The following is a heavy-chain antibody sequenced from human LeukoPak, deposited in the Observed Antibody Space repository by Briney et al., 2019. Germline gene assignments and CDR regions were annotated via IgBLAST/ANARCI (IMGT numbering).Heavy chain of an antibody. CDR2: ISAYNGNT. J-gene: IGHJ6*02. V-gene: IGHV1-18*01. CDR1: GYTFTSYG. D-gene: IGHD4-11*01. CDR3: ASCSNLYYYYYGMDV. Sequence: GASVKVSCKASGYTFTSYGIIWVRQAPGQGLEWMGWISAYNGNTNYAQKLQGRVTMTTDTSTSTAYMEPRSLRSDDTAVYYCASCSNLYYYYYGMDVWGQGTTVTVSS.